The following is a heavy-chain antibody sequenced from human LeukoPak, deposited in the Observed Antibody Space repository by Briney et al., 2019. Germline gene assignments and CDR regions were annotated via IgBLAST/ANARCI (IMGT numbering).Heavy chain of an antibody. J-gene: IGHJ4*02. D-gene: IGHD1-1*01. CDR2: IYYSGNT. CDR1: GGSITSSPYW. Sequence: PSETLSLTCDVSGGSITSSPYWWSWIRQPPEKGLEWVGTIYYSGNTFYHPSLASRVTISADTSKNQFSLRLTSVTAADTAVYYCARRAYGTGFDLWGQGTVVTVSS. V-gene: IGHV4-39*01. CDR3: ARRAYGTGFDL.